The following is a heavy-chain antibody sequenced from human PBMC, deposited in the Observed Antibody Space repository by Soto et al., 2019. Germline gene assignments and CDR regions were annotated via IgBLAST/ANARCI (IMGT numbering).Heavy chain of an antibody. D-gene: IGHD3-3*01. Sequence: SETLSLTCTVSGGSISSYYWSWIRQPAGKVLEWIGRIYTSGSTNYNPSLKSRVTMSVDTSKNQFSLKLSSVTAADTAVYYCARGRTIFGVVSHFDYWGQGTLVTVSS. CDR1: GGSISSYY. CDR2: IYTSGST. CDR3: ARGRTIFGVVSHFDY. V-gene: IGHV4-4*07. J-gene: IGHJ4*02.